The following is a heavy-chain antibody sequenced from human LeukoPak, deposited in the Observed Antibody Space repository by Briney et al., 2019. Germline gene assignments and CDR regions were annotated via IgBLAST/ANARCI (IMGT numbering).Heavy chain of an antibody. CDR2: TYYRSKWYN. Sequence: SQTLSLTCAISGDSVSSNSAAWNWIRQSPSRGLEWLGRTYYRSKWYNDYAESVKGRITINSDTSKNQFSLHLNSVTPEDTAVYYCARKGTVTTPFDYWGQGNLVTVSS. CDR3: ARKGTVTTPFDY. V-gene: IGHV6-1*01. J-gene: IGHJ4*02. CDR1: GDSVSSNSAA. D-gene: IGHD4-11*01.